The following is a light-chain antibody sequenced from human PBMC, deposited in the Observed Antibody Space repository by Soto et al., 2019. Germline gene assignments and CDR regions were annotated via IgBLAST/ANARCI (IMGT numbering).Light chain of an antibody. V-gene: IGKV1-5*01. CDR1: QSISRW. J-gene: IGKJ1*01. Sequence: DIQMTQSPSTLSASVGDRVTITCRARQSISRWLAWYQQKPGKAPKLLIHDATSLESGVPSRFSGSGSGTEFTLTISSMQPDDFATYYCQQYSSYWTFAQGTKVEIK. CDR3: QQYSSYWT. CDR2: DAT.